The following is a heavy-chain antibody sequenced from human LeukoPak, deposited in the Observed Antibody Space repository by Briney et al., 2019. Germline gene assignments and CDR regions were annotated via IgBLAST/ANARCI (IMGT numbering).Heavy chain of an antibody. CDR2: ISYDGSNK. J-gene: IGHJ4*02. D-gene: IGHD6-19*01. V-gene: IGHV3-30*04. CDR3: ARGEAVAGNDH. CDR1: GFTFSSYA. Sequence: GGSLRLSCAASGFTFSSYAMHWVRQAPGKGLEWVAVISYDGSNKYYADSVKGRFTISRDNSKNTLYLQMNSLRAEDTAMYYCARGEAVAGNDHWGQGALVTVSS.